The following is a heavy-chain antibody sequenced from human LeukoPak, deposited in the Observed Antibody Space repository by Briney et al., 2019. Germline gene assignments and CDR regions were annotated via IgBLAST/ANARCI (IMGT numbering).Heavy chain of an antibody. Sequence: PGGSLRLSCAASGFTFSSYEMNWVRQAPGKGLEWVSYISSSGSTIYYADSVKGRFTISRDNAKNSLYLQMNSLRAEDTAVYYCARDLYYHDSSGSNGYWGQGTLVTVSS. CDR3: ARDLYYHDSSGSNGY. V-gene: IGHV3-48*03. J-gene: IGHJ4*02. CDR1: GFTFSSYE. CDR2: ISSSGSTI. D-gene: IGHD3-22*01.